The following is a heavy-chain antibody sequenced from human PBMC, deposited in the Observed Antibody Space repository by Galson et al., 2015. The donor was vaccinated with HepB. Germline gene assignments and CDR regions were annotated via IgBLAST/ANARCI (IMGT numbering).Heavy chain of an antibody. CDR1: GFTFTSYG. J-gene: IGHJ4*02. V-gene: IGHV3-30*03. CDR3: YLSSSSKAFDY. CDR2: ISYDGSDQ. D-gene: IGHD6-6*01. Sequence: SLRLSCAASGFTFTSYGMHWVRQAPGKGLEWVALISYDGSDQYYADSVKGRFTISRDNSKNTLYLQMNSLRPEDTAVYYCYLSSSSKAFDYWGQGTLVTVSS.